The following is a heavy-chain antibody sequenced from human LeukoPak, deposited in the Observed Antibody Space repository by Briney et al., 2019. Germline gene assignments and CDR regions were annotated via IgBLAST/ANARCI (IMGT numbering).Heavy chain of an antibody. CDR3: ARQAVSGYSSSKTVFDY. Sequence: SETLSLTCTVSGGSISSYYWSWIRQPPGKGLEWIGYIYYSGSTNYNPSLKGRVTISVDTSKNQFSLKLSSVTAADTAVYYCARQAVSGYSSSKTVFDYWGRGTLVTVSS. CDR1: GGSISSYY. CDR2: IYYSGST. V-gene: IGHV4-59*08. D-gene: IGHD6-13*01. J-gene: IGHJ4*02.